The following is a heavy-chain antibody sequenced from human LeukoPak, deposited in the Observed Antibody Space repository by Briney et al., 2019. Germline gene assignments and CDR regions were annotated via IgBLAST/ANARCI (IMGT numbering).Heavy chain of an antibody. J-gene: IGHJ4*02. CDR3: AREGRYGDYTFDY. D-gene: IGHD4-17*01. Sequence: PGTSLTLSCAASGFTFESYTIHWVRQAPGKGLEWVALVSYGGSSKYYIDSVKGRFTISRDNAKNSLYLQMNSLRAEDTAVYYCAREGRYGDYTFDYWGQGTLVTVSS. CDR2: VSYGGSSK. V-gene: IGHV3-30-3*01. CDR1: GFTFESYT.